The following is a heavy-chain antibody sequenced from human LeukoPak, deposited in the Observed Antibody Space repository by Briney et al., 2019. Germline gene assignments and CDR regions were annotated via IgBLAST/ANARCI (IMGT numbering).Heavy chain of an antibody. V-gene: IGHV3-23*01. J-gene: IGHJ5*02. CDR1: GFTFGNYA. CDR2: ISDGGRA. Sequence: HPGGSLRLSCAASGFTFGNYAMSWVRQTPGKGLEWVSGISDGGRAYYADSVKGRFTISRDNSKNMLYLQMNSLRAEDTAVYYCAKEQVSSGWGQNWFDPWGQGTLVTVSS. D-gene: IGHD6-19*01. CDR3: AKEQVSSGWGQNWFDP.